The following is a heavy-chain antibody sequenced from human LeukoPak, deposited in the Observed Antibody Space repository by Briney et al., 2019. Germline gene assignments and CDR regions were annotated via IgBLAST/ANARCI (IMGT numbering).Heavy chain of an antibody. CDR3: ARVPVVLRFLEW. V-gene: IGHV3-11*04. CDR2: ISSSGSTI. Sequence: AGTLSLSCTASGSTFSNNYKNWIRKAPRPGLGRVSYISSSGSTIYYADSVKGPFTISRDNAKNSLYLQMNSLRAEDTAVYYCARVPVVLRFLEWWGQGTLATVSA. J-gene: IGHJ4*02. D-gene: IGHD3-3*01. CDR1: GSTFSNNY.